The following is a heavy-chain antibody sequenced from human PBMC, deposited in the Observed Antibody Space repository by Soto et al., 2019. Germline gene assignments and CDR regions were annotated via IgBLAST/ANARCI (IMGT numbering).Heavy chain of an antibody. D-gene: IGHD1-1*01. Sequence: QVQLQDSGPGLVKPSPTLSLTCTVSGGSISNRGYYWSWIRQHPGKGLAWTGCIYYSGSTYYNPSIESRITISVDTSKNQFSLKLSSVTAADTAVYYCARVYNWNYSLWGQGALGTVSS. CDR1: GGSISNRGYY. J-gene: IGHJ4*02. CDR3: ARVYNWNYSL. V-gene: IGHV4-31*03. CDR2: IYYSGST.